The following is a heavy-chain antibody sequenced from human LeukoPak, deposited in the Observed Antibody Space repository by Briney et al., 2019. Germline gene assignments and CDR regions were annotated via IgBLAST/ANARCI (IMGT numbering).Heavy chain of an antibody. CDR2: ISGSGGST. D-gene: IGHD2-15*01. V-gene: IGHV3-23*01. J-gene: IGHJ6*02. CDR3: AKEGVVVAATPRRYYYYGMDV. CDR1: GFTFSSYA. Sequence: GGSLRLSCAASGFTFSSYAMSWVRQAPGKGLEWVSAISGSGGSTYYADSVKGRFTISRDNSKNTLYLQMNSLRAEDTAVYYCAKEGVVVAATPRRYYYYGMDVWGQGTTVTVSS.